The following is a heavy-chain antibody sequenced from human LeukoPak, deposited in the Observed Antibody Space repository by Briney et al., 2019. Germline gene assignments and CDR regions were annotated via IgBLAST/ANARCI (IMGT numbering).Heavy chain of an antibody. CDR2: ISISSSYI. CDR3: ARDEYGRSSRDGAFDM. Sequence: GGSLRLSCAASGFTFISHCMTWVRQAPGEGLEWVSSISISSSYIYYADSVKGRSTISRDNRKNSIYLQMNSLRAEDTAVYYCARDEYGRSSRDGAFDMWGQGTMVTVSS. V-gene: IGHV3-21*01. J-gene: IGHJ3*02. D-gene: IGHD4/OR15-4a*01. CDR1: GFTFISHC.